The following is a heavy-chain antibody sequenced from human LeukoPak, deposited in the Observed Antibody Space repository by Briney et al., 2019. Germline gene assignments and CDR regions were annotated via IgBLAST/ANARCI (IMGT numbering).Heavy chain of an antibody. D-gene: IGHD6-25*01. CDR1: GFTFSSYG. CDR2: ISYDGSNK. J-gene: IGHJ4*02. V-gene: IGHV3-30*18. CDR3: AKDNPAAAGKYFDY. Sequence: GVSLRLSCAASGFTFSSYGMHWVRQAPGKGLEWVAVISYDGSNKYYADSVRGRFTISRDNSKNTLYLQMNSLRAEDTAVYYCAKDNPAAAGKYFDYWGQGPLLTVSS.